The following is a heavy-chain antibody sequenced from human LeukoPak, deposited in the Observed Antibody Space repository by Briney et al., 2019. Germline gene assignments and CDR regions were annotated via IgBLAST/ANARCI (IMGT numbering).Heavy chain of an antibody. D-gene: IGHD2/OR15-2a*01. Sequence: GGSLRLSCAASGFTFSNYTMSWVRQAPGKGLEWVSSISYSSTYIYYGDSVKGRFTISRDDAKNSLYLQMNSLRAEDTAVYYCSTYFFDYWGQGTLVTVSS. J-gene: IGHJ4*02. CDR2: ISYSSTYI. CDR1: GFTFSNYT. V-gene: IGHV3-21*01. CDR3: STYFFDY.